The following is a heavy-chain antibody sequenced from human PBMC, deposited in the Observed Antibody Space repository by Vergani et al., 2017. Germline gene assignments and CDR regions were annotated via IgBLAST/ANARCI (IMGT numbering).Heavy chain of an antibody. J-gene: IGHJ6*02. V-gene: IGHV4-34*01. CDR1: GGSFSGYY. CDR3: ARGRAVSNFGVVIIDYGMDV. D-gene: IGHD3-3*01. CDR2: INHSGST. Sequence: QVQLQQWGAGLLKPSETLSLTCAVYGGSFSGYYWSWIRQPPGKGLEWIGEINHSGSTNYNPSLKSRVTISVDTSKNQFSLKLSSVTAADTAVYYCARGRAVSNFGVVIIDYGMDVWGQGTTVTVSS.